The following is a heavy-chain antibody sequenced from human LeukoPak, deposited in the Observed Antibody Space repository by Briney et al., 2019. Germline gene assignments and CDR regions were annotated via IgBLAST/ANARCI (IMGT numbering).Heavy chain of an antibody. J-gene: IGHJ1*01. Sequence: ASVTVSCKASGYTFTDYYMHWVRQAPGQGLEWMGWINPNSGDTNFAQEFQGWVTMTRDTSISTGYIELSRSRSDDTAMYYCARGSPVAAAGTAYFHHWGQGTLVTVSS. CDR2: INPNSGDT. D-gene: IGHD6-13*01. CDR3: ARGSPVAAAGTAYFHH. V-gene: IGHV1-2*04. CDR1: GYTFTDYY.